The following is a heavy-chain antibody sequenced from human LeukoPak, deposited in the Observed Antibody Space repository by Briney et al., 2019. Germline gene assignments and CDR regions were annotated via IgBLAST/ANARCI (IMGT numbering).Heavy chain of an antibody. CDR2: ISGGDHST. J-gene: IGHJ4*02. CDR3: AKMTFAARPYFDD. D-gene: IGHD6-6*01. V-gene: IGHV3-23*01. CDR1: GFGFSNFW. Sequence: GGSLRLSCAASGFGFSNFWMSWVRQAPGKGLEWVSAISGGDHSTYYADSVKGRFTISRNNSEKSLYLQMNSLRDEDTAIYYCAKMTFAARPYFDDWGQGTLVTVSS.